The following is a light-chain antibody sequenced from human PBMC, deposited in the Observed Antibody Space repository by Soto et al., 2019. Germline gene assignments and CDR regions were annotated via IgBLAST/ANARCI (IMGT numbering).Light chain of an antibody. V-gene: IGKV3D-15*01. CDR2: GAS. CDR3: QQFRNWPWT. Sequence: EIVLTRSPVTLYXYPGEGDTITYRASQSISINLAWYQHEPGQAPRLLIHGASTRATGVPARISGSGSGTEFTLTISSLQSEDFAVYYCQQFRNWPWTFGQGTKVDIK. CDR1: QSISIN. J-gene: IGKJ1*01.